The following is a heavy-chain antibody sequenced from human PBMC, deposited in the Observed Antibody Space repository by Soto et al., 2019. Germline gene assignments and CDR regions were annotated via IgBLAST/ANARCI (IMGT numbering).Heavy chain of an antibody. CDR2: IYPGDSDT. D-gene: IGHD3-16*02. CDR1: GFSFASSC. CDR3: ARGPPYSYGQLLDY. Sequence: PVESLNISCKVSGFSFASSCIGWVRQMPGKGLEWMGVIYPGDSDTRYSPSFQGQVTISADKSISTAYLQWSSLKPSDTAMYYCARGPPYSYGQLLDYWGQGTLVTVSS. J-gene: IGHJ4*02. V-gene: IGHV5-51*01.